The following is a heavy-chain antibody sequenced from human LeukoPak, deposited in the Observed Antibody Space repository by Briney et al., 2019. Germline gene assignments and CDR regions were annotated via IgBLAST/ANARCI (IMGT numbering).Heavy chain of an antibody. CDR3: ARPASAYYVNEGFDI. CDR1: GDSITSYY. Sequence: SETLSLTCTVSGDSITSYYWNWIRQPPGRGLEWIGHIYHSGSTNYNPSLKSRVTTSVDTSKNQISLKLSSVTAADTAVYYCARPASAYYVNEGFDIWGQGTMVTVSS. CDR2: IYHSGST. J-gene: IGHJ3*02. V-gene: IGHV4-59*01. D-gene: IGHD3-3*01.